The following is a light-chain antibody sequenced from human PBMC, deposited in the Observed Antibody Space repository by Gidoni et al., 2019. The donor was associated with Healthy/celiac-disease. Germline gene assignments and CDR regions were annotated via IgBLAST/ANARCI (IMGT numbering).Light chain of an antibody. CDR1: SSDVGDYNY. Sequence: QSALTQPASVSGSPGQSITNSCTGTSSDVGDYNYVSWYQQHPGKAPNLMIYDVSNRPSGVSNRFSGSKSGNTASLTISGLQAEDEADYYCSSYTSSSTNVVFGGGTKLTVL. J-gene: IGLJ2*01. CDR3: SSYTSSSTNVV. CDR2: DVS. V-gene: IGLV2-14*01.